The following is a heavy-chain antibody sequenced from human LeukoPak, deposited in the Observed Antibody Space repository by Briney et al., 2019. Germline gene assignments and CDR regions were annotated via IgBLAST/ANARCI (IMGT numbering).Heavy chain of an antibody. CDR2: IIPILGMA. CDR1: GGTFSSYA. Sequence: ASVKVSCKASGGTFSSYAISWVRQAPGQGLEWMGRIIPILGMANYAQKFQGRVTITADKSTSTAYMELSSLRSEDTAVYYCARGLPYCSSTSCYQTQYYYYYYMDVWGKGTTVTVSS. D-gene: IGHD2-2*01. V-gene: IGHV1-69*04. CDR3: ARGLPYCSSTSCYQTQYYYYYYMDV. J-gene: IGHJ6*03.